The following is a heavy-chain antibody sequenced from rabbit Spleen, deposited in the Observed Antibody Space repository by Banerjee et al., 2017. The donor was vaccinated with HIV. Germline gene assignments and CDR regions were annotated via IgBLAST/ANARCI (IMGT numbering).Heavy chain of an antibody. CDR1: GFTLSSYY. V-gene: IGHV1S7*01. CDR2: IDPVFGIT. J-gene: IGHJ4*01. CDR3: ARGYSYGYPGYAYGTSYFNL. D-gene: IGHD6-1*01. Sequence: QLEESAGGLVQPGGSLKLSCKASGFTLSSYYMNWVRQAPGKGLEWIGYIDPVFGITHYANWVNGRFSISRENAQNTVFLQMTSLTAADTATYFCARGYSYGYPGYAYGTSYFNLWGPGTLVTVS.